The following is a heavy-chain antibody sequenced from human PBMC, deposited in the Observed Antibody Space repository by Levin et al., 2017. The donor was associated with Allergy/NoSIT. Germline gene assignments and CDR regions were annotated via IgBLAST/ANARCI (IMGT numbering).Heavy chain of an antibody. D-gene: IGHD3-22*01. CDR3: ARGWTAHYYDSSVGAFDI. J-gene: IGHJ3*02. CDR2: MSYDGRIT. V-gene: IGHV3-30*04. Sequence: GGSLRLSCAASGFTFSSSAMNWVRQAPGKGLEWVPFMSYDGRITYYADSVKGRFTISRDNSKNTLYLQMNSLRPEDTAVYYCARGWTAHYYDSSVGAFDIWGQGTIVTVSS. CDR1: GFTFSSSA.